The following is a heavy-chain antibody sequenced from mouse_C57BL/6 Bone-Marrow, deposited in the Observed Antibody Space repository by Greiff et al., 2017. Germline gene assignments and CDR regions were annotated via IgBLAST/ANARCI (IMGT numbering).Heavy chain of an antibody. J-gene: IGHJ4*01. CDR2: IRSKSNNYAT. V-gene: IGHV10-1*01. CDR1: GFSFNNYA. D-gene: IGHD2-2*01. CDR3: VRFLYGYYYSMDY. Sequence: EVQLVESGGGLVQPKGSLKLSCAASGFSFNNYAMNWVRQAPGKGLEWVARIRSKSNNYATYYADSVKDRFTISRDDSESMLYLQMNNLKPEDTAMYFCVRFLYGYYYSMDYWGQGTSVTVSS.